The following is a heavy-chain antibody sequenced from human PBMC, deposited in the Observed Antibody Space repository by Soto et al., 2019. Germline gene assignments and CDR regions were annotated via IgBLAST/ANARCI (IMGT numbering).Heavy chain of an antibody. CDR1: GYSFTSYG. CDR3: ARDFGSDLGVPGVVFDS. CDR2: ISSYNGNT. Sequence: QVQLVQSGVEVKKPGASVRVSCKASGYSFTSYGITWVRQAPGQGLEWMGWISSYNGNTNYAQNLQDRVTLTTDTSTYTAYMELSNLQSDDTAVYYCARDFGSDLGVPGVVFDSWGQGALVTVSS. D-gene: IGHD3-3*01. J-gene: IGHJ4*02. V-gene: IGHV1-18*01.